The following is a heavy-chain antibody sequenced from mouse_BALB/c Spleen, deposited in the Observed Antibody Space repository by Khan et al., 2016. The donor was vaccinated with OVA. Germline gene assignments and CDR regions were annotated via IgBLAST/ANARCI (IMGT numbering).Heavy chain of an antibody. CDR1: GYPLTSYW. CDR3: ARSFHYGSSTWFAY. D-gene: IGHD1-1*01. J-gene: IGHJ3*01. Sequence: QVQLQQPGAELVKPGASVKLSCKASGYPLTSYWLHWVKQRPGQGLEWIGEIDPSDSYTNYNQKFKGKATLTVDKSSTTTYMQLSSLTSEYSAVYYCARSFHYGSSTWFAYWGQGTLVTVSA. CDR2: IDPSDSYT. V-gene: IGHV1-69*02.